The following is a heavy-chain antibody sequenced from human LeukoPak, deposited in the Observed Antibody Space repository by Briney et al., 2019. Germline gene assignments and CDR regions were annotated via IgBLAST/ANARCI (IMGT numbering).Heavy chain of an antibody. Sequence: SETLSLTCTVSDGSISSSSYYWGWIRQPPGKGLEWIGNIYYSGSTYYNPSLKSRVTISVDTSKNQFSLKLSSVTAADTAVYYCAGGYGSGSFDYWGQGTLVTVSS. CDR2: IYYSGST. V-gene: IGHV4-39*07. J-gene: IGHJ4*02. CDR3: AGGYGSGSFDY. D-gene: IGHD3-10*01. CDR1: DGSISSSSYY.